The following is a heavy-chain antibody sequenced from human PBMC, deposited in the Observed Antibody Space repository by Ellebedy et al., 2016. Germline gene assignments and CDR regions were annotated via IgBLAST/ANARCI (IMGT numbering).Heavy chain of an antibody. V-gene: IGHV5-51*01. Sequence: GESLKISCKGSGYSFSNYWFAWVRQMPGKGLEWMGIIYPDDSDTRYSPSFQGQVTISADKSISTAYLQWSSLKASDTAMYYCARHDSSGRSLFGMDVWGQGTTVTVSS. J-gene: IGHJ6*02. CDR2: IYPDDSDT. CDR1: GYSFSNYW. CDR3: ARHDSSGRSLFGMDV. D-gene: IGHD1-14*01.